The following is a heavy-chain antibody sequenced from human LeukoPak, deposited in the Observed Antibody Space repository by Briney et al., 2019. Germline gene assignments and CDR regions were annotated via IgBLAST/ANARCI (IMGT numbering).Heavy chain of an antibody. Sequence: ASVKVSCKASGYTFTSYGISWVRQAPGQGLEWMGWISAYNGNTNYAQKLQGIVTMTTDTSTSTAYMELRSLRSDDTAVYYCARFAEGRYFDWYQGGHDYWGQGTLVTVSS. V-gene: IGHV1-18*01. D-gene: IGHD3-9*01. CDR1: GYTFTSYG. CDR3: ARFAEGRYFDWYQGGHDY. J-gene: IGHJ4*02. CDR2: ISAYNGNT.